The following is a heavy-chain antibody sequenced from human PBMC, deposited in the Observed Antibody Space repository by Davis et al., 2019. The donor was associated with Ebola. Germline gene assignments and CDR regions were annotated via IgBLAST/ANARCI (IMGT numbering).Heavy chain of an antibody. CDR1: RFTFSSYA. CDR3: AKIAGVSGFDDY. Sequence: GESLKISCAASRFTFSSYAMSWVRQAPGKGLEWVSAISGSGGSTYYADSVKGRFTISRDNSKNTLYLQMNSLTAEDTAVYYCAKIAGVSGFDDYWGQGTLVTVSS. CDR2: ISGSGGST. J-gene: IGHJ4*02. V-gene: IGHV3-23*01. D-gene: IGHD3-10*01.